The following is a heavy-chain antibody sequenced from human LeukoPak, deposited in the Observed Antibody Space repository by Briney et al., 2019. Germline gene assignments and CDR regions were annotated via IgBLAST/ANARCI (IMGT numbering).Heavy chain of an antibody. J-gene: IGHJ5*02. D-gene: IGHD1-26*01. CDR1: GYTFTSYG. Sequence: ASVKVSCKASGYTFTSYGISWVRQAPGQGLEWMGWISAYNGNTNYAQKLQGRVIMTTDTSTSTAYMELRSLRSDDTAVYYCARVRELLREAASYNWFDPWGQGTLVTVSS. V-gene: IGHV1-18*01. CDR3: ARVRELLREAASYNWFDP. CDR2: ISAYNGNT.